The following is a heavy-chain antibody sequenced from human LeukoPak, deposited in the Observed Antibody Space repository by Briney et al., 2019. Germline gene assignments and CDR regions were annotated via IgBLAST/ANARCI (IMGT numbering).Heavy chain of an antibody. D-gene: IGHD6-6*01. V-gene: IGHV3-30-3*01. CDR2: ISYDGSNK. CDR3: ARSDGARPSSGTFDY. J-gene: IGHJ4*02. CDR1: GFTFSSYA. Sequence: GGSLRLSCAASGFTFSSYAMHWVRQAPGKGLEWVAVISYDGSNKYYADSVKGRFTISRDNSKNTLYLQMNSLRAEDTAVYYCARSDGARPSSGTFDYWGQGTLVTVSS.